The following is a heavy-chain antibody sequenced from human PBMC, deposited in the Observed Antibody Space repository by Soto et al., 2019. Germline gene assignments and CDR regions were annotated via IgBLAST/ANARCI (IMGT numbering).Heavy chain of an antibody. CDR1: GFTFTNYA. V-gene: IGHV3-23*01. Sequence: GGSLRLSCAASGFTFTNYAMSWVRQGPGKGLEWVSAISGSGGSTFYTDSVKGRFTISRDNSKNTLDLQMNSLRAEDTAVYYCAKLGVGGTYGAFEIWGQGTMVTVSS. CDR2: ISGSGGST. J-gene: IGHJ3*02. D-gene: IGHD1-26*01. CDR3: AKLGVGGTYGAFEI.